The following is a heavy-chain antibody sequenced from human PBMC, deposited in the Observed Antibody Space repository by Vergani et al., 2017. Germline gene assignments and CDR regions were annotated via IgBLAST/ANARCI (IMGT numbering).Heavy chain of an antibody. CDR1: GFTFSSYG. J-gene: IGHJ6*03. Sequence: VQLVESGGGLVKPGGSLRLSCAASGFTFSSYGMHWVRQAPGKGLEWVAFIRYDGSNKYYADSVKGRFTISRDNSKNTLYLQMNSLRAEDTAVYYCAKDGGVPAAYYYYYMDVWGKGTTVTVSS. CDR2: IRYDGSNK. V-gene: IGHV3-30*02. D-gene: IGHD2-2*01. CDR3: AKDGGVPAAYYYYYMDV.